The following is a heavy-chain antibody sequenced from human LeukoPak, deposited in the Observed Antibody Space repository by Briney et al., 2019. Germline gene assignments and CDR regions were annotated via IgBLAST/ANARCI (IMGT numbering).Heavy chain of an antibody. J-gene: IGHJ6*04. D-gene: IGHD2-15*01. Sequence: GASVKVSCKASGGTFSSYTISWVRQAPGQGLEWMGGIIPLFGTPDYAQKFQGRVTITADKSTSTAYMELSSLRSEDTAVYYCASATLRCSGGSCYEMDVWGKGTTVTVSS. CDR2: IIPLFGTP. CDR3: ASATLRCSGGSCYEMDV. V-gene: IGHV1-69*06. CDR1: GGTFSSYT.